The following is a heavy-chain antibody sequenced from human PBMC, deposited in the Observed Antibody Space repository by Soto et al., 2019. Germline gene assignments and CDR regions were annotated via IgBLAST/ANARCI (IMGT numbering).Heavy chain of an antibody. CDR2: IFSNDEK. J-gene: IGHJ4*02. CDR1: GFSLSNARMG. Sequence: SGPTLVNPTETLTLTCTVSGFSLSNARMGVSWIRQPPGKALEWLAHIFSNDEKSYSTSLKSSLTIAKDTSKSQVVLTMTNMDTVDTATYYCARIRIRPVSGYSYVLGFDYWGQGTLVTVS. CDR3: ARIRIRPVSGYSYVLGFDY. V-gene: IGHV2-26*01. D-gene: IGHD5-18*01.